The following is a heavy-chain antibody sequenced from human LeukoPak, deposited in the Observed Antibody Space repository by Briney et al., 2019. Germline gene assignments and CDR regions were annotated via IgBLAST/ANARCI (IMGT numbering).Heavy chain of an antibody. Sequence: SETLSLTCTVSGGSISSYYWSWIRQPPGKGLEWIGYIYYSGSTNYNPSLKSRVTISVDTSKNQFSLKLSSVTAADTAVYYCATSGAYDYVWGSYLMDVWGQGTTVTVSS. CDR1: GGSISSYY. CDR2: IYYSGST. CDR3: ATSGAYDYVWGSYLMDV. V-gene: IGHV4-59*01. J-gene: IGHJ6*02. D-gene: IGHD3-16*01.